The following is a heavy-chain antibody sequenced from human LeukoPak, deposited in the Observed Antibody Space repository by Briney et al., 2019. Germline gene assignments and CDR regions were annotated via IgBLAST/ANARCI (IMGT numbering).Heavy chain of an antibody. D-gene: IGHD5-18*01. Sequence: GGSLRLSCAASGFTFSSYAMSWVRQAPGEGLEWVSAISGSGGSTYYADSVKGRFTISRDNSKNTLYLQMNSLRAEDTAVYYCAKDREIQLWSYTFDYWGQGTLVTVSS. CDR2: ISGSGGST. CDR1: GFTFSSYA. V-gene: IGHV3-23*01. J-gene: IGHJ4*02. CDR3: AKDREIQLWSYTFDY.